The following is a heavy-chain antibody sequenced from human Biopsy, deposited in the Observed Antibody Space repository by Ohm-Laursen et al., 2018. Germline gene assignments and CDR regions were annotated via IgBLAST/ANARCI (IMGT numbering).Heavy chain of an antibody. CDR2: ISSRSSDT. D-gene: IGHD2-8*02. J-gene: IGHJ4*02. CDR1: GFIFSTYT. Sequence: GSLRLSCAASGFIFSTYTMNWVRQAPGEGLEWASSISSRSSDTYYADSVKGRFTISRDNAKNTLHLQMNSLRAEDTAVYYCTGDSGGLGDYWGQGTLVTVSS. V-gene: IGHV3-21*01. CDR3: TGDSGGLGDY.